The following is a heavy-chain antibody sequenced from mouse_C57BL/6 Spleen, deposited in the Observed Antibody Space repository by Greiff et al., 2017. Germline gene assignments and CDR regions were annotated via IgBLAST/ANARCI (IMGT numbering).Heavy chain of an antibody. CDR1: GFSLTSYA. J-gene: IGHJ2*01. CDR2: IWTGGGT. Sequence: VQGVESGPGLVAPSQSLSITCTVSGFSLTSYAISWVRQPPGKGLEWLGVIWTGGGTNYNSALKSRLSISKDNSKSQVFLKMNSLQTDDTARYYCARSIYYGSSYYFDYWGQGTTLTVSS. D-gene: IGHD1-1*01. CDR3: ARSIYYGSSYYFDY. V-gene: IGHV2-9-1*01.